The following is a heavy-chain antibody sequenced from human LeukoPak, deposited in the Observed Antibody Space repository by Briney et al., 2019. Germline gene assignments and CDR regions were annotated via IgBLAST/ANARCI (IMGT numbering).Heavy chain of an antibody. CDR3: ARSIGGGIEAIDV. Sequence: SETLSLSCTVSGGSIGTYYWSWVRQSPGKGLEWIGYIYVTGNRYNPYLQSRVTISVDTSRNQFFLKMSSVTAADTAVYYCARSIGGGIEAIDVWGKGTKVTVSS. CDR2: IYVTGN. J-gene: IGHJ6*04. CDR1: GGSIGTYY. D-gene: IGHD3-16*02. V-gene: IGHV4-4*09.